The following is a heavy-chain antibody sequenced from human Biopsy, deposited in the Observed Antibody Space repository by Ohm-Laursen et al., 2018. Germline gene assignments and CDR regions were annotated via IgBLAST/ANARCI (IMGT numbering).Heavy chain of an antibody. CDR1: GASMTGYF. Sequence: PSETLSLTWTVSGASMTGYFWTWVRQPAGKGLEWIGHIYTIGDTTYNPSLESRVTMSLDTSENQFSLKMTSLTAADTAVYFCAREDEGLLRALDLWGQGTMVTVSS. V-gene: IGHV4-4*07. CDR2: IYTIGDT. J-gene: IGHJ3*01. CDR3: AREDEGLLRALDL. D-gene: IGHD3-3*01.